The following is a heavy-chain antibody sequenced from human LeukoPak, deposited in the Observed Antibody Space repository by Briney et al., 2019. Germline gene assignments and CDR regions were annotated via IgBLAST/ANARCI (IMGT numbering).Heavy chain of an antibody. Sequence: GGSLRLSCSASGFMFSSSAMHWVRQAPGKGLEWVAIMSYDGSNKYYADSVKGRFTISRDNSKNTLYLQMNSLRAEDTAVYYCAKGSGDGYKFDYWGQGTLVTVSS. CDR2: MSYDGSNK. D-gene: IGHD5-24*01. V-gene: IGHV3-30*18. CDR1: GFMFSSSA. CDR3: AKGSGDGYKFDY. J-gene: IGHJ4*02.